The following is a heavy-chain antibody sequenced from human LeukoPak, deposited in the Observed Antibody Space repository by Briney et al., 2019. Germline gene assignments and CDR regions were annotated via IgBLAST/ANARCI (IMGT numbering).Heavy chain of an antibody. CDR1: GFPFSDFH. D-gene: IGHD3-22*01. V-gene: IGHV3-11*04. Sequence: GGSLRLSCVGAGFPFSDFHMSWIRQAPGKGLEWVPYITSGGGFKYYADSVKGRFSISRDDSKNSVFLQMNSLGVEDTAVYYCARVRPGSSGSYYRTSWGQGTLVTVSS. J-gene: IGHJ4*02. CDR2: ITSGGGFK. CDR3: ARVRPGSSGSYYRTS.